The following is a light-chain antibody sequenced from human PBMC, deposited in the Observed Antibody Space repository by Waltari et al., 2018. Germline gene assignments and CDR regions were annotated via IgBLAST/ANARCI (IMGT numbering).Light chain of an antibody. CDR3: QSYDSSLSGSV. J-gene: IGLJ3*02. CDR1: SSNIGAGYD. Sequence: QSVLTQPPSVSGAPGQRATIPCTGSSSNIGAGYDVLWYQQLPGTAPKLLIYGNNNGPSGVPVRFSGSKSGTSASLAITGLQADDEADYYCQSYDSSLSGSVFGGGTKLTVL. V-gene: IGLV1-40*01. CDR2: GNN.